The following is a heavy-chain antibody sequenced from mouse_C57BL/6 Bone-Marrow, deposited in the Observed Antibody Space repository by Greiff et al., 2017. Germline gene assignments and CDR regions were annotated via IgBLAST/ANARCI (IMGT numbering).Heavy chain of an antibody. D-gene: IGHD1-1*01. CDR3: ASGGDYGSSSYFDY. J-gene: IGHJ2*01. Sequence: QVQLQQPGAELVKPGASVKLSCKASGYTFTSYWMQWVKQRPGQGLEWIGEIDPSDSYTHYNQKFKGKATLTVDTSSSTAYMQLSSLTAEDSAVYYCASGGDYGSSSYFDYWGQGTTLTVSS. CDR1: GYTFTSYW. V-gene: IGHV1-50*01. CDR2: IDPSDSYT.